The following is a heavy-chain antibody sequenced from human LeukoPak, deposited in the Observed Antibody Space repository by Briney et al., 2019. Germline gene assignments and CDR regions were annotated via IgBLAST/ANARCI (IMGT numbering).Heavy chain of an antibody. D-gene: IGHD3-3*01. V-gene: IGHV1-18*01. J-gene: IGHJ4*02. CDR1: GYTFPTYG. CDR3: ASGEGVAAFDY. CDR2: ISAYNGNT. Sequence: ASVTVSCKASGYTFPTYGMSWVRQAPGQGGEWMGWISAYNGNTNYAQNLQGRVTMTTDTSTSTAYLELRSLISDDTAVYYCASGEGVAAFDYWGQGTLVTVSS.